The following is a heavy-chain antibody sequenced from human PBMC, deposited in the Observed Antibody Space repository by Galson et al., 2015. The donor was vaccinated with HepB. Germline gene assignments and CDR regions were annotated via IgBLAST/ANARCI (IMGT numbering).Heavy chain of an antibody. J-gene: IGHJ2*01. Sequence: SVKVSCKASGYTFTGYYMHWVRQAPGQGLEWMGWINPNSGGTNYAQKFQGRVTMTRDTSISTAYMELSRLRSDDTAVYYCARDHVEMATTYWYFDLWGRGTLVTVSS. V-gene: IGHV1-2*02. CDR3: ARDHVEMATTYWYFDL. D-gene: IGHD5-24*01. CDR1: GYTFTGYY. CDR2: INPNSGGT.